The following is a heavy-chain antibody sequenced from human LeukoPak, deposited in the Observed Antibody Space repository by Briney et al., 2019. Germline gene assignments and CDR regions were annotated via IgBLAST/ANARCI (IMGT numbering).Heavy chain of an antibody. CDR1: GGSISSSSYC. D-gene: IGHD4-17*01. V-gene: IGHV4-39*07. Sequence: PSETLSLTCTVSGGSISSSSYCWGWIRQPPGKGLEWIGSIYYSGSTYYNPSLKSRVTISVDTSKNQLSLKLSSVTAADTAVYYCARDVRTASRQRTVTTGGGWGQGTLVTVSS. CDR2: IYYSGST. CDR3: ARDVRTASRQRTVTTGGG. J-gene: IGHJ4*02.